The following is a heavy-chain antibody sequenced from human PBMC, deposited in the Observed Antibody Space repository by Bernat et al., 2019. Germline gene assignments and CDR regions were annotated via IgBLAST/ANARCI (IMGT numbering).Heavy chain of an antibody. Sequence: QVQLVQSGVEVKKPGASVKVSCKASGYTFTNYGISWVRQAPGQGLEWMGWISAYNGNTNYAQKVQCRVTMTTDTSTSTAYMELRSLRSDDTAVYYSARKGLTSSHYYCFGLEVWGQGTTVTVS. CDR3: ARKGLTSSHYYCFGLEV. V-gene: IGHV1-18*01. CDR1: GYTFTNYG. D-gene: IGHD6-13*01. J-gene: IGHJ6*02. CDR2: ISAYNGNT.